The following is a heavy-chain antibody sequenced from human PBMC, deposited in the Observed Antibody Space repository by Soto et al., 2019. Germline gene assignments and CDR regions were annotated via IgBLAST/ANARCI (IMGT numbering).Heavy chain of an antibody. CDR3: AKDSNFIPWCSNH. V-gene: IGHV3-23*01. D-gene: IGHD2-8*01. CDR2: ISASGDIT. J-gene: IGHJ5*02. CDR1: GFTFTTYA. Sequence: EVQLLESGGGLIQPGGSLRLSCAASGFTFTTYAMRWVRQAPGKGLEWVSAISASGDITYYADSVKGRFTISRDSSKNTLYLQMNGLRAEDTAIYYCAKDSNFIPWCSNHWGQGTLVTVSS.